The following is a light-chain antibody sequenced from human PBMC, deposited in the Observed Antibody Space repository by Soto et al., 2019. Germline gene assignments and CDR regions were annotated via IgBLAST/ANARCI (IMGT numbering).Light chain of an antibody. Sequence: IVMTQSPLSLPVTPGEPASISCRSSQSLLHSNGYNYLDWYLQKPGQSPQLLIYLGSNRASGVPDRFSGSGSGTDFTLNISRVEAEDVGVYYCMQPLQSWTFGQGTKVDIK. CDR2: LGS. V-gene: IGKV2-28*01. CDR3: MQPLQSWT. CDR1: QSLLHSNGYNY. J-gene: IGKJ1*01.